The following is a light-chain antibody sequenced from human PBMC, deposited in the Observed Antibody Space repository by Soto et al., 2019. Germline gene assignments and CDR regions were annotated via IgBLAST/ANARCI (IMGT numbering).Light chain of an antibody. V-gene: IGLV2-14*01. CDR1: SSDVGSYSH. CDR2: EVT. CDR3: ISYTGSSTSYV. J-gene: IGLJ1*01. Sequence: QSALTQPASVSGSPGQSITISCSGPSSDVGSYSHVAWYQQFPGKTPKLIIYEVTYRPSGVSHRFSASKSGNTASLTISGLQAGDEADYYGISYTGSSTSYVFGTGTKVTVL.